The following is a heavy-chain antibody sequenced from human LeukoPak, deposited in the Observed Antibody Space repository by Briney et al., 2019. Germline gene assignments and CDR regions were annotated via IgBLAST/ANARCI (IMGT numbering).Heavy chain of an antibody. J-gene: IGHJ4*02. V-gene: IGHV1-18*01. D-gene: IGHD3-10*01. Sequence: ASAKVSCKASGYTFTSYAMNWVRRAPGQGLEWMGWISAYNGNTNYAQKLQGRVTMTTDTSTSTAYMELRSLRSDDTAVYYCARGVPGDYWGQGTLVTVSS. CDR2: ISAYNGNT. CDR3: ARGVPGDY. CDR1: GYTFTSYA.